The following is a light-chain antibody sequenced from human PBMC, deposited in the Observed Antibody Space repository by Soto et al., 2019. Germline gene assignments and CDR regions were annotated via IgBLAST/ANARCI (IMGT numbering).Light chain of an antibody. J-gene: IGKJ2*01. CDR1: QSISSRY. Sequence: EIVLTQSPGTLSLSPGERATLACRASQSISSRYLGWYQQKPGQAPRLLIYGASNRATGIPDRFSASGSGTDFTLTISRLEPEDFAVYYCQQYGSSPPYTFGQGTKLEIK. V-gene: IGKV3-20*01. CDR2: GAS. CDR3: QQYGSSPPYT.